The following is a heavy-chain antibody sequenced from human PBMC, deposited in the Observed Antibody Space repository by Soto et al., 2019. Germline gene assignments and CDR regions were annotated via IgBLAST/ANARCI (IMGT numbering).Heavy chain of an antibody. CDR2: INHSGST. J-gene: IGHJ5*02. Sequence: QVQLQQWGAGLLKPSETLSLTCAVYGGSFSGYYWSWIRQPPGKGLEWIGEINHSGSTNYNSSLKSRVPSSIDTSKSEFSLNLSSGTAADTAVYYCARGPHYIVVVIAATPRWVDHWGQGTLVTVSS. V-gene: IGHV4-34*01. CDR1: GGSFSGYY. D-gene: IGHD2-15*01. CDR3: ARGPHYIVVVIAATPRWVDH.